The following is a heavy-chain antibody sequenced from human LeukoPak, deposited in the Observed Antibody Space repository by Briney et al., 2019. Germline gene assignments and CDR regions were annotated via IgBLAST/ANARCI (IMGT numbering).Heavy chain of an antibody. CDR3: ASLSSGYYDFWSGWWNGMDV. V-gene: IGHV1-2*02. J-gene: IGHJ6*02. CDR1: GYTFTGYY. Sequence: ASVKVSCKASGYTFTGYYMHWVRQAPGQGLEWMGWINPNSGGTNYAQKFQGRVTMTRDSPIITAYMELSRLRSDDTAVYYCASLSSGYYDFWSGWWNGMDVWGQGTTVTVSS. CDR2: INPNSGGT. D-gene: IGHD3-3*01.